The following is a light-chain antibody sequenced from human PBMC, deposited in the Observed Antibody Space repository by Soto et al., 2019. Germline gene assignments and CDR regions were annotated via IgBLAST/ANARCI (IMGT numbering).Light chain of an antibody. CDR1: QNINIY. Sequence: EIVLTQSPATLSLSPGERATLSCRASQNINIYLAWYQQKPGQAPRLLIYDASNRATGVPARFSGSGSGTDFTLTIRSLEPEDFAVYYCQQRSKWPPFTFGPGTKVDIK. CDR3: QQRSKWPPFT. V-gene: IGKV3-11*01. J-gene: IGKJ3*01. CDR2: DAS.